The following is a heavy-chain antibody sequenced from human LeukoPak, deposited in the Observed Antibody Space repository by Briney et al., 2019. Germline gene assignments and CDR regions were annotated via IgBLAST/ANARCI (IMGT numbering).Heavy chain of an antibody. D-gene: IGHD3-10*01. CDR3: AKGGEGSGSYFPLYFDY. CDR2: INGSGGST. J-gene: IGHJ4*02. V-gene: IGHV3-23*01. Sequence: GGSLRLSCAASGFTFSSYAMSWVRQAPGKGLEWVSAINGSGGSTYYADSVKGRFTISRDNSKNTLYLQMNSLRAEDTAVYYCAKGGEGSGSYFPLYFDYWGQGTLVTVSS. CDR1: GFTFSSYA.